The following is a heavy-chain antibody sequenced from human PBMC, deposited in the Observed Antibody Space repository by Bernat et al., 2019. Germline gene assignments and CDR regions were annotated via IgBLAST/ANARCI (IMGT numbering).Heavy chain of an antibody. J-gene: IGHJ6*02. CDR2: ISYDGSNK. V-gene: IGHV3-30*18. Sequence: QVQLVESGGGVVQPGRSLRLSCAASGFTFSSYGMHWVRQAPGKGLERVAVISYDGSNKYYADSVKGRFTISRDNSKNTLYLQMNSLRAEDTAVYYCAKDLMEEYCTNGVCYYYYGMDVWGQGTTVTVSS. D-gene: IGHD2-8*01. CDR1: GFTFSSYG. CDR3: AKDLMEEYCTNGVCYYYYGMDV.